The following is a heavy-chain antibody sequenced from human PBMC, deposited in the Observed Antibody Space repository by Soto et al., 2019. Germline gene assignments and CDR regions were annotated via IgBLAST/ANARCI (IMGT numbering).Heavy chain of an antibody. CDR1: GFSLSTSGVG. J-gene: IGHJ4*02. CDR2: IYWDDDK. CDR3: AHRLHPEDFDY. V-gene: IGHV2-5*02. Sequence: QITLKESGPTLVKPTQTLTLTCTFSGFSLSTSGVGVGWIRQPPGKALEWLALIYWDDDKRYSPSLKSRLTITQDTSKNRVVLTMTNMDPVDTATYYCAHRLHPEDFDYWGQGTLVTVSS.